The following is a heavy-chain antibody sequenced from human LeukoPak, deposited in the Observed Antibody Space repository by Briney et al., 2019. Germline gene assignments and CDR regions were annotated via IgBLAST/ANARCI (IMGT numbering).Heavy chain of an antibody. D-gene: IGHD5-12*01. CDR2: IIPIFGTA. Sequence: SVKVSCKASGGTFSSYAISWVRQAPGQGLEWMGGIIPIFGTANYAQKFQGRVTNTTDESTSTAYMELSSLRSEDTAVYYCARVERGYDYYDSSGLDYWGQGTLVTVSS. J-gene: IGHJ4*02. V-gene: IGHV1-69*05. CDR1: GGTFSSYA. CDR3: ARVERGYDYYDSSGLDY.